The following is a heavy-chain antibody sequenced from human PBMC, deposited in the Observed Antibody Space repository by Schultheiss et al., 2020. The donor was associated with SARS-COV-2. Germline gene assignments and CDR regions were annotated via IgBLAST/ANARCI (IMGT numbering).Heavy chain of an antibody. CDR2: IRFDGNNQ. Sequence: GGSLRLSCAASGFTFSSYGMHWVRQAPGKGLEWVAFIRFDGNNQYYADSVKGRFTISRDNSKNTLYVQINSLRAEDTAVYYCASERAYCGGDCYPSPFDYWGQGTLVTVSS. V-gene: IGHV3-30*02. CDR3: ASERAYCGGDCYPSPFDY. D-gene: IGHD2-21*01. CDR1: GFTFSSYG. J-gene: IGHJ4*02.